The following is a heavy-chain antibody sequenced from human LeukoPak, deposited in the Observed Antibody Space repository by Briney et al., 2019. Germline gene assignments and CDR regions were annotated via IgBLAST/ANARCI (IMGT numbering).Heavy chain of an antibody. CDR1: GGSLSRYY. CDR3: ARGYSGYDWGEFDY. D-gene: IGHD5-12*01. J-gene: IGHJ4*02. CDR2: IYTSGST. Sequence: SETLSLTRIVCGGSLSRYYWSWIRQPAGTGLVWVGRIYTSGSTNYNPSLKSRVTISVDTSKNQFSLKLSSVTAADTAVYYCARGYSGYDWGEFDYWGQGTLVTVSS. V-gene: IGHV4-4*07.